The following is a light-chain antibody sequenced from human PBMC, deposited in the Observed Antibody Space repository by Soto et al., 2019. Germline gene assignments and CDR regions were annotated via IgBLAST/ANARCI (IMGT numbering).Light chain of an antibody. CDR2: DTF. CDR3: QLRSDWPPTYT. J-gene: IGKJ2*01. V-gene: IGKV3-11*01. CDR1: QIVTSS. Sequence: EIVLTQSPATLSLAPGTGATLSCRASQIVTSSLAWYQQRPGQAPRLLIYDTFTRATGIPARFSAKGAGTDFTLTISSLEPEDSAVYFCQLRSDWPPTYTFVQGTKLE.